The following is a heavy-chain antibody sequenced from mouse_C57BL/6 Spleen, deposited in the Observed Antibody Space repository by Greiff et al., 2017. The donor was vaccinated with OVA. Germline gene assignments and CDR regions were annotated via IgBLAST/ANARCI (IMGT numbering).Heavy chain of an antibody. CDR3: ARVSGSSYEDWYFDV. Sequence: QVQLQQPGAELVKPGASVKMSCKASGYTFTSYWITWVKQRPGQGLEWIGDIYPGSGSTNYNEKFKSKATLTVDTSSSTAYMQLSSLTSEDSAVYYCARVSGSSYEDWYFDVWGTGTTVTVSS. J-gene: IGHJ1*03. V-gene: IGHV1-55*01. D-gene: IGHD1-1*01. CDR1: GYTFTSYW. CDR2: IYPGSGST.